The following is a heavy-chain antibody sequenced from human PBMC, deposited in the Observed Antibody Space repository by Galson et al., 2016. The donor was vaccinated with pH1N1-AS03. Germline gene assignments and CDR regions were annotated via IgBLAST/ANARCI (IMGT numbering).Heavy chain of an antibody. CDR1: GFDFSRSP. V-gene: IGHV3-30*09. CDR3: ARGRVFDDSYYGLDV. J-gene: IGHJ6*02. CDR2: ISFERSNK. Sequence: SLRLSCATSGFDFSRSPMHWVRQAPGKGLEWVSVISFERSNKRYADSVEGRLVISRDNSNNMVYLQMNSLRSEDTAVYYCARGRVFDDSYYGLDVWGQGTTVIVSS. D-gene: IGHD3-10*02.